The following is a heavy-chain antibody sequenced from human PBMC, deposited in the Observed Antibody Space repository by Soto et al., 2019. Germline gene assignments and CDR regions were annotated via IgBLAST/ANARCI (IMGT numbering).Heavy chain of an antibody. CDR1: GYTFTSYG. D-gene: IGHD1-1*01. V-gene: IGHV1-18*01. Sequence: ASVKFSCKASGYTFTSYGINWVRQAPGQGLECLVWISAYDGNTNYXXIVQGRVXXTTDAATSTAXVELRXVGSDDTAVYYCARGSNDIDYWCQGTLVTVSS. CDR2: ISAYDGNT. CDR3: ARGSNDIDY. J-gene: IGHJ4*02.